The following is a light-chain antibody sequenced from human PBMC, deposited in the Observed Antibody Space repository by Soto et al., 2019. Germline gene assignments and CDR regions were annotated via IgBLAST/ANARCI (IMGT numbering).Light chain of an antibody. Sequence: QSVLTQPRSVSGCLGQSVTICCTGASSDVGAYNFVSWYQQRPGRAPKLILCDVSKRPSGVPDRFSGSKSGNTASLTISGLQAEDEADYYCCSYAHNFYVFGTGTKVTVL. V-gene: IGLV2-11*01. J-gene: IGLJ1*01. CDR3: CSYAHNFYV. CDR1: SSDVGAYNF. CDR2: DVS.